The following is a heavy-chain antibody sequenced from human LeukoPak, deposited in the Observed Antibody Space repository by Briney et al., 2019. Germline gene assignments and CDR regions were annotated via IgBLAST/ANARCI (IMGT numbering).Heavy chain of an antibody. CDR3: AEAMVRGPGDAFDI. V-gene: IGHV3-43D*03. J-gene: IGHJ3*02. Sequence: QPGGSLRLSCAASGFTFDDYAMHWVRQAPGKGLEWVSLISWDGGSTYYADSVKGRFTISRDNSKNSLYLQMNSLRAEDTALYYCAEAMVRGPGDAFDIWGQGTMVTVSS. CDR1: GFTFDDYA. D-gene: IGHD3-10*01. CDR2: ISWDGGST.